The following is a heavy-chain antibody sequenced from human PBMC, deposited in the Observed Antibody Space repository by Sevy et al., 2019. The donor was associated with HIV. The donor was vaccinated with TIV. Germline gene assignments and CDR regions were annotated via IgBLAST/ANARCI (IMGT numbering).Heavy chain of an antibody. CDR2: IKCDGSEK. J-gene: IGHJ4*02. V-gene: IGHV3-7*03. CDR3: VRGQWPYPRPTLFYITMIVVVTIKAGY. CDR1: GFTFSSSW. Sequence: GGSLRLSCAASGFTFSSSWMHWVCQAPEKGLEWVADIKCDGSEKYYVDSVKGRFTISRDNAKNSLYLQVNSLRAEDMTVYYCVRGQWPYPRPTLFYITMIVVVTIKAGYWGQGTLVTVSS. D-gene: IGHD3-22*01.